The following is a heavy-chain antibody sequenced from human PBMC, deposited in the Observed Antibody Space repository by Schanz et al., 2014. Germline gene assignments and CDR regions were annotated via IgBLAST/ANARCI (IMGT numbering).Heavy chain of an antibody. V-gene: IGHV1-69*04. CDR3: ARAGDCIGGSCFNCPAPRAYGTIVNDS. J-gene: IGHJ5*01. CDR2: FIPILGLA. D-gene: IGHD2-15*01. CDR1: GGTFSSYA. Sequence: KKPGSSVKVSCKASGGTFSSYAISWVRQAPGQGLEWLGSFIPILGLATYAQEFQGRVPITADKSTSTAYRELSSRRPEDTVVYYWARAGDCIGGSCFNCPAPRAYGTIVNDS.